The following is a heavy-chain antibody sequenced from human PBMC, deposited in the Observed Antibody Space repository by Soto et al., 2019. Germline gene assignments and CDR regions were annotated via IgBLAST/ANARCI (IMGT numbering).Heavy chain of an antibody. CDR2: IKSKTDGGTT. Sequence: PGGSLRLSCAASGFTFSNAWMSWVRQAPGKGLEWVGRIKSKTDGGTTDYAAPVKGRFTISRDDSKNTLYLQMNSLKTEDTAVYYCTTGPIVVVTALFDYWGQGTLVTVSS. D-gene: IGHD2-21*02. CDR1: GFTFSNAW. J-gene: IGHJ4*02. CDR3: TTGPIVVVTALFDY. V-gene: IGHV3-15*01.